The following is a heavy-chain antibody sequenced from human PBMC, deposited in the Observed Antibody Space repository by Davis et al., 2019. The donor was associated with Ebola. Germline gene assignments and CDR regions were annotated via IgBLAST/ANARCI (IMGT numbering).Heavy chain of an antibody. Sequence: PSETLSLTCTVSGGSIRSGGYYWSWIRQYPGKALEWIGYYFYSGSTHYNPSLMSRATISVDTSKNQFSLKLTSVTAADTAVYYCARDYVDKVLVTKFFYAMDVWG. CDR2: YFYSGST. CDR1: GGSIRSGGYY. D-gene: IGHD5-18*01. J-gene: IGHJ6*02. CDR3: ARDYVDKVLVTKFFYAMDV. V-gene: IGHV4-31*03.